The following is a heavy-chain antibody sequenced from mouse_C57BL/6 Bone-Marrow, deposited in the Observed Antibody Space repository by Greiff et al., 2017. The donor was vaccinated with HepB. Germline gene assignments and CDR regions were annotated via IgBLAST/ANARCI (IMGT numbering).Heavy chain of an antibody. J-gene: IGHJ4*01. D-gene: IGHD3-2*02. Sequence: QVTLKVSGPGILQPSQTLSLTCSFSGFSLSTFGMGVGWIRQPSGKGLEWLAHIWWDDDKYYNPALKSRLTISKDTSKNQVFLKIANVDTADTATYYCARIVKLRLPSYYAMDYWGQGTSVTVSS. CDR1: GFSLSTFGMG. CDR2: IWWDDDK. V-gene: IGHV8-8*01. CDR3: ARIVKLRLPSYYAMDY.